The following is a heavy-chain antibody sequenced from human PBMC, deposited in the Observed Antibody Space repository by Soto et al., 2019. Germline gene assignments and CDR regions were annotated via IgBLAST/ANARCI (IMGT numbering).Heavy chain of an antibody. D-gene: IGHD4-17*01. Sequence: PSETLSFTCLVSGFPISSPYSLGWIRQPPGKGLEWIGSISHTGTTSYSPSLTSRVSISVDTSKNQVSLKLTSVTAADTAVYFCARVTMVIRDSDHFGVDVWGHGTTVTVSS. J-gene: IGHJ6*02. CDR2: ISHTGTT. V-gene: IGHV4-38-2*02. CDR1: GFPISSPYS. CDR3: ARVTMVIRDSDHFGVDV.